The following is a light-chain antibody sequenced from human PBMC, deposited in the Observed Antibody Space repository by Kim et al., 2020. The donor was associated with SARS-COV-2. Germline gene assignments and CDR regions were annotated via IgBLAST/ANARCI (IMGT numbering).Light chain of an antibody. J-gene: IGLJ3*02. CDR1: NIGSKN. CDR3: QVWDSSTAWV. Sequence: VGLGQTARISCGGNNIGSKNVHWYQQKPGQAPVLVIYRDSNRPSGIPERFSGSNSGNTATLTISRAQAGDEADYYCQVWDSSTAWVFGGGTQLTVL. CDR2: RDS. V-gene: IGLV3-9*01.